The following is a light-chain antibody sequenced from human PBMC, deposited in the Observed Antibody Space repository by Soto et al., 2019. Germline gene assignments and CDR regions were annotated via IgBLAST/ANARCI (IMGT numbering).Light chain of an antibody. CDR3: HQYGSSPWT. CDR1: QSVYSSY. Sequence: EIMLPQSTGTLSLSPGERATLSCRASQSVYSSYLAWYQQRPGQAPRLLFYDASIRATGIPDRFSGSGSGTDFSLTISRLEPEDFAVYYCHQYGSSPWTFGQGTKVDI. J-gene: IGKJ1*01. V-gene: IGKV3-20*01. CDR2: DAS.